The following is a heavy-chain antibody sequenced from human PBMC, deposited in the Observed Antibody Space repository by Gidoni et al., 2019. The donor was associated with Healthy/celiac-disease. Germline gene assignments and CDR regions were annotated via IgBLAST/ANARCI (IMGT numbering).Heavy chain of an antibody. CDR2: IYYSGST. D-gene: IGHD3-22*01. Sequence: QVQLQESGPGLVKPSETLSLTCPVSGGSISSYYWSWIRQPPGKGLEWIGYIYYSGSTNYNPSLKSRVTISVDTSKNQFSLKLSSVTAADTAVYYCARSITMIGLDVWGQGTTVTVSS. CDR3: ARSITMIGLDV. V-gene: IGHV4-59*08. CDR1: GGSISSYY. J-gene: IGHJ6*02.